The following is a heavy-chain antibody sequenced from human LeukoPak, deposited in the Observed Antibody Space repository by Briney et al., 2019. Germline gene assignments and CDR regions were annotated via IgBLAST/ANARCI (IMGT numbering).Heavy chain of an antibody. V-gene: IGHV1-2*02. CDR2: INPNSGGT. CDR3: ARPRYNYVLSFDY. J-gene: IGHJ4*02. Sequence: ASVKVSCKASGYTFTGYYMHWVRQAPGQGLEWMGWINPNSGGTNYAQKFQGRATMTRDTSISTAYMELSRLRSDDTAVYYCARPRYNYVLSFDYWGQGTLVTVSS. D-gene: IGHD3-16*01. CDR1: GYTFTGYY.